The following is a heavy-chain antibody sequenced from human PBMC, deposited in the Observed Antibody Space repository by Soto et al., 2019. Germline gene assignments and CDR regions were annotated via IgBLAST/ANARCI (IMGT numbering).Heavy chain of an antibody. CDR3: AKSELRFLEWFPGGFAIYGMDV. J-gene: IGHJ6*02. D-gene: IGHD3-3*01. Sequence: QEQLVESGGGVVQPGTSLRLSCAASGFTFTSYAIHWVRQAPGKGLEWVAVISYDETNIYYADSVKGRFTISRDSSKDTLHLQMSSLRADDTAVYYCAKSELRFLEWFPGGFAIYGMDVWGQGTTVTVSS. V-gene: IGHV3-30-3*02. CDR2: ISYDETNI. CDR1: GFTFTSYA.